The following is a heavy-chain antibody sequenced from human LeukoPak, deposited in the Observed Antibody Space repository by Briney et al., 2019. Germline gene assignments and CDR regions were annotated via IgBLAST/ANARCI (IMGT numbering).Heavy chain of an antibody. J-gene: IGHJ3*02. D-gene: IGHD2-2*01. V-gene: IGHV1-2*02. CDR2: INPHRGGT. CDR3: AIFGAYCSSTSCHGNDAFDI. Sequence: ASVKVSCKASGYTFTGYYMHWVRQAPGQGLEWMGWINPHRGGTNYAQKFQGRVTMTRDTSISTAYMELSRLRSDDTAVYYCAIFGAYCSSTSCHGNDAFDIWGQETMVPVSS. CDR1: GYTFTGYY.